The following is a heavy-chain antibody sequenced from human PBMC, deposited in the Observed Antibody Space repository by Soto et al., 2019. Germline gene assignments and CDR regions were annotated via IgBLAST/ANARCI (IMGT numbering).Heavy chain of an antibody. CDR3: ARGGISHWAYFYYMDV. CDR2: INHLGSI. Sequence: SETLSLTCVVSGGYLSDYFCSWIRQPPGMALEWIGEINHLGSINYNPSLKSRVTMSVDTSKNQFSLTLNSVTAADTATYYCARGGISHWAYFYYMDVWDRGTTVTVS. V-gene: IGHV4-34*01. CDR1: GGYLSDYF. J-gene: IGHJ6*03. D-gene: IGHD2-21*01.